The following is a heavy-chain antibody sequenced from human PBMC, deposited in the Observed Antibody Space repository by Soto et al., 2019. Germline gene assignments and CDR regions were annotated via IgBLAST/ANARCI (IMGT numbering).Heavy chain of an antibody. CDR1: GYSFSIYC. J-gene: IGHJ4*02. Sequence: GESLKISGKGSGYSFSIYCIGWVLQMPGKGLEWMGIIYPGDSDTRYSPSFQGQVTISADKSINTAYLQWSSLKAPDTAMFYCARHPHPLKWWTGSYSLRCDYWGQGTRVTVSS. CDR2: IYPGDSDT. CDR3: ARHPHPLKWWTGSYSLRCDY. D-gene: IGHD1-26*01. V-gene: IGHV5-51*01.